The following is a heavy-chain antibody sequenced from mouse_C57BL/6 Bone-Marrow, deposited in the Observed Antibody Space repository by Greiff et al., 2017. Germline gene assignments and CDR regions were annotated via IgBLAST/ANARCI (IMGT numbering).Heavy chain of an antibody. CDR2: IYPRSGNT. Sequence: VQLQQSGAELARPGASVKLSCKASGYTFTSYGIRWVKPRTGQGLEWIGEIYPRSGNTYYNEKFKGKATLTADKSSSTAYMELRSLTSEDSAVYFCARMVTTVVAPYWGQGTLVTVSA. J-gene: IGHJ3*01. CDR3: ARMVTTVVAPY. D-gene: IGHD1-1*01. V-gene: IGHV1-81*01. CDR1: GYTFTSYG.